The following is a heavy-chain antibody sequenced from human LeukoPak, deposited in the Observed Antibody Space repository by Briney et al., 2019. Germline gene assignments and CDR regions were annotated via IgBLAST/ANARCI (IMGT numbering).Heavy chain of an antibody. V-gene: IGHV4-30-4*08. Sequence: SETLSLTCTVSGGSISSGDYYWSWIRQPPGKGLEWIGYIYYSGSTYYNPSLKSRVTISVGTSKNQFSLKLSSVTAADTAVYYCARDVPLDDAFDIWGQGTMVTVSS. CDR1: GGSISSGDYY. J-gene: IGHJ3*02. D-gene: IGHD2-2*01. CDR2: IYYSGST. CDR3: ARDVPLDDAFDI.